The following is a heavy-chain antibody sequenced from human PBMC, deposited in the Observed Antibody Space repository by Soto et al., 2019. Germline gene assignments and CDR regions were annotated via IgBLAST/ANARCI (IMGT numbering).Heavy chain of an antibody. CDR3: TRRAYSSGWYYDY. V-gene: IGHV3-73*01. CDR1: GFTFSGSA. CDR2: IRSKPNNYAT. D-gene: IGHD6-19*01. Sequence: EVQLVESGGGLVQPGGSLKLSCEASGFTFSGSAMHWVRQAPGKGLEWVGRIRSKPNNYATEFGASVQGRFIMSRDDSKSTAYLQMNSLKTEDTAMYYCTRRAYSSGWYYDYWGQGTLVTVSS. J-gene: IGHJ4*02.